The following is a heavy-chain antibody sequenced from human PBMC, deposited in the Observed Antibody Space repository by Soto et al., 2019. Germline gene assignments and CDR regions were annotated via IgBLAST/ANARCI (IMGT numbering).Heavy chain of an antibody. V-gene: IGHV3-13*01. CDR3: ARGSYYYDSSGYYDY. D-gene: IGHD3-22*01. CDR1: GFTFSSYD. CDR2: IGTAGDT. Sequence: PGGSLRLSCAASGFTFSSYDMHWVRQATGKGLEWVSAIGTAGDTYYPGSVKGRFTISRENAKNSLYLQMNSLRAGDTAVYYCARGSYYYDSSGYYDYWGQGTLVTVSS. J-gene: IGHJ4*02.